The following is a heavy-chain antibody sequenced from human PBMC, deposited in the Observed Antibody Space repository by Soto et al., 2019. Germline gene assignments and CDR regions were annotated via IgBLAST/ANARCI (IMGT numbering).Heavy chain of an antibody. CDR3: ARGGYCSGGSCYYSYGMDV. CDR1: GYTFTSYG. Sequence: GASVKVSCKASGYTFTSYGISWVRQAPGQGLKWMGWISAYNGNTNYAQKLQGRVTMTRDTSISTAYMELSRLRSDDTAVYYCARGGYCSGGSCYYSYGMDVWGQGTTVTVS. D-gene: IGHD2-15*01. J-gene: IGHJ6*02. CDR2: ISAYNGNT. V-gene: IGHV1-18*04.